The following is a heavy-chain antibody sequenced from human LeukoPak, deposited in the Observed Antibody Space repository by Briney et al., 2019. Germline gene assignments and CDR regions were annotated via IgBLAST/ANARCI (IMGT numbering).Heavy chain of an antibody. CDR3: AKESVWFGESNPFDY. V-gene: IGHV3-30*18. Sequence: PGGSLRLSCAASGFTFSSYGMHWVRQAPGKGLEWVAVISYDGSNKYYADPVKGRFTISRDNSKNTLSLQMNSLRAEDTAVYYCAKESVWFGESNPFDYWGQGTLVTVSS. J-gene: IGHJ4*02. D-gene: IGHD3-10*01. CDR1: GFTFSSYG. CDR2: ISYDGSNK.